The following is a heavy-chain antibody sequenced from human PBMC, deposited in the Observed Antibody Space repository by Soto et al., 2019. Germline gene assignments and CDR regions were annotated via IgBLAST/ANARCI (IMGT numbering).Heavy chain of an antibody. CDR3: ARGKGYCTTSSCRECGSCYYDY. V-gene: IGHV4-34*01. CDR1: GGSFSNYY. CDR2: INHSGST. Sequence: SKTLSLTCAVYGGSFSNYYWTWIRQPPGKGLDWIGEINHSGSTNYNPSLKSRVTISVDTSKNQFSVKLSSVTAADTAVYYCARGKGYCTTSSCRECGSCYYDYWGQGTLVTVSS. D-gene: IGHD2-8*01. J-gene: IGHJ4*02.